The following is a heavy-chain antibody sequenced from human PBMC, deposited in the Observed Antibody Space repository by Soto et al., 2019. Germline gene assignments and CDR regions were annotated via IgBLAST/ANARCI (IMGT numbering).Heavy chain of an antibody. CDR1: GYTFTHYY. V-gene: IGHV1-46*01. CDR2: ITPASGST. CDR3: ARDLAAGDH. Sequence: QVQLVQSGAAVKKPGASVKVSCRTSGYTFTHYYIHWVRQAPGQGLEWLGIITPASGSTNSAQDFQGSVTLTMDTSTTTVYMELSGLSAEDTAIFNCARDLAAGDHWGQGTLVTVSS. J-gene: IGHJ4*02. D-gene: IGHD6-13*01.